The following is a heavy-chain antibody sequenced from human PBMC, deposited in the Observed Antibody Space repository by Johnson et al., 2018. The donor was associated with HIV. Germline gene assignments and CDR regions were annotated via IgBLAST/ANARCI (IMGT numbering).Heavy chain of an antibody. CDR2: IKQDGSEK. V-gene: IGHV3-7*01. CDR3: ARLGIAAARGAFDI. D-gene: IGHD6-13*01. Sequence: MLFVESGGGLVQPGGSLRLSCAASGFTFSSYWMSWVRQAPGKGLEWVANIKQDGSEKYYVDSVKGRFTISRDNAKNSLYLQMNSLRAEDTAVYYCARLGIAAARGAFDIWGQGTMVTVSS. CDR1: GFTFSSYW. J-gene: IGHJ3*02.